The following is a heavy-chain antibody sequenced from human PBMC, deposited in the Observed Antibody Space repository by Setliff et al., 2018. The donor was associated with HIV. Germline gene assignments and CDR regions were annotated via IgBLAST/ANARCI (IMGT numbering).Heavy chain of an antibody. CDR3: VNPSGAMGDFDS. CDR2: IYYHGST. Sequence: SETLSLTCTVSGGSISSTNYFWGWIRQSPGKGLEWIGTIYYHGSTYYNPSLKSRVTISIDTSKNQFALQLTSVTAADTAVYYCVNPSGAMGDFDSWGQGTQVTVSS. J-gene: IGHJ4*02. D-gene: IGHD3-16*01. CDR1: GGSISSTNYF. V-gene: IGHV4-39*01.